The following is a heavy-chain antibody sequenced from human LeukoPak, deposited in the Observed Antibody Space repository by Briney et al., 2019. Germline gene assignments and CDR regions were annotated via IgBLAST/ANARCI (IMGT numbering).Heavy chain of an antibody. CDR1: GGSFSGYY. V-gene: IGHV4-34*01. CDR3: ASGILRSMVDY. J-gene: IGHJ4*02. CDR2: INHSGST. D-gene: IGHD3-9*01. Sequence: SETLSLTCAVYGGSFSGYYWSWIRRPPGKGLEWIGEINHSGSTNYNPSLKSRVTISVVTSKNQFSLKLSSVTAADTAVYYCASGILRSMVDYWGQGTLVTVSS.